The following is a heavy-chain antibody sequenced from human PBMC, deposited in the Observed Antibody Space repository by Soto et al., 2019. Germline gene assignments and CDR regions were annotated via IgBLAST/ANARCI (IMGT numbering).Heavy chain of an antibody. CDR3: ARGLFNYYGSGSYRKYYYMDV. Sequence: GASVKVSCKASGYTFTSYDINWVRQATGQGLEWMGWMNPNSGNTGYAQKFQGRVTMTRNTSISTAYMELSSLRSEDTAVYYCARGLFNYYGSGSYRKYYYMDVWGKGTTVTVSS. CDR1: GYTFTSYD. V-gene: IGHV1-8*01. CDR2: MNPNSGNT. J-gene: IGHJ6*03. D-gene: IGHD3-10*01.